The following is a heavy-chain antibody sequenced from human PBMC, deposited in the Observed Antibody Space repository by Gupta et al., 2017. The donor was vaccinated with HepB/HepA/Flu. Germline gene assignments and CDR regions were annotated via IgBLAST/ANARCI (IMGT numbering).Heavy chain of an antibody. CDR2: LYTDGST. V-gene: IGHV3-66*01. J-gene: IGHJ4*02. CDR1: GLTVSKNF. Sequence: EVHLVESGGGLVHPGGSLRLSCAASGLTVSKNFMSWVRQAPGKGPEWVSILYTDGSTYYADSLRGRFTMSRDNSENTFYLQIRGLRAEDTATYYCVGSSVANLGDYWGQGTRVAVSS. D-gene: IGHD7-27*01. CDR3: VGSSVANLGDY.